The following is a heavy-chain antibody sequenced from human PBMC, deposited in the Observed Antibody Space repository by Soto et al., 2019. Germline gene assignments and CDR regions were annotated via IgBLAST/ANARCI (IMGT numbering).Heavy chain of an antibody. CDR2: VWYDGSTK. CDR3: AREFSLALHF. V-gene: IGHV3-33*01. J-gene: IGHJ4*02. D-gene: IGHD3-16*01. Sequence: QLVESGGAVVQPGKSLRLSCSASGFIFSNFGKYWVRQAPGKGLEWVAVVWYDGSTKYYGDSVKGRFTISRDNSKNMVYLQMDSLRVDDTAVYYCAREFSLALHFWGQGSLVTVSS. CDR1: GFIFSNFG.